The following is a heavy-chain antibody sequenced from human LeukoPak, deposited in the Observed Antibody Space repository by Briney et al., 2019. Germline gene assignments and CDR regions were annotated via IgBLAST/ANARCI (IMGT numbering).Heavy chain of an antibody. Sequence: GGSLRLSCTASGFTFGDYAMNWVRQAPGKGLEWVSYISSSGSTIYYADSVKGRFTISRDNAKNSLYLQMNSLRAEDTAVYYCARVHSSGWTIGYWGQGTLVTVSS. CDR3: ARVHSSGWTIGY. V-gene: IGHV3-48*03. CDR2: ISSSGSTI. D-gene: IGHD6-19*01. CDR1: GFTFGDYA. J-gene: IGHJ4*02.